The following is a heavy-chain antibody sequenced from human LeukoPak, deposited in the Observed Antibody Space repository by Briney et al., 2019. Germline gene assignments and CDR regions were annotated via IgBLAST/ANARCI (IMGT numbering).Heavy chain of an antibody. CDR3: ATSSSPDHDAFDI. CDR2: IYPGDSAT. CDR1: GYSFTSYW. D-gene: IGHD6-13*01. J-gene: IGHJ3*02. Sequence: GESLKISCKGSGYSFTSYWIGWVRQMPGKGLEWMGIIYPGDSATRYSPSFQGHVTISAHKSISTAYLQWSSLKASDTAMYYCATSSSPDHDAFDIWGQGTMVTVSS. V-gene: IGHV5-51*01.